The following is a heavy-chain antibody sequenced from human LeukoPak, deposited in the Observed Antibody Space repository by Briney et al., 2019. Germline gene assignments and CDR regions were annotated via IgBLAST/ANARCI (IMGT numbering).Heavy chain of an antibody. CDR3: ARDGEYQLLYNWFDP. D-gene: IGHD2-2*01. CDR2: IYCSGST. Sequence: PSETLSLTCTVSGGSISSYYWSWIRQPPGKGLEWIGYIYCSGSTNYNPSLKSRVTISVDTSKNQFSLKLSSVTAADTAVYYCARDGEYQLLYNWFDPWGQGTLVTVSS. CDR1: GGSISSYY. V-gene: IGHV4-59*01. J-gene: IGHJ5*02.